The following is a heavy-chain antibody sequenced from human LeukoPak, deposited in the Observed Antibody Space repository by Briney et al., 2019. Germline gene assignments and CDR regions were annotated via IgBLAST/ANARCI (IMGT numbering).Heavy chain of an antibody. Sequence: PGGSLRLSCAASGFTVSSYGMLWVRQAPGKGLEWVAVIWYDGSNKYYADSVKGRFTISRDNSKNTLYLQMNSLRAEDTAVYYCARDYYGSGSYFMSRYYYYGMDVWGQGTTVTVSS. CDR2: IWYDGSNK. V-gene: IGHV3-33*01. J-gene: IGHJ6*02. CDR1: GFTVSSYG. D-gene: IGHD3-10*01. CDR3: ARDYYGSGSYFMSRYYYYGMDV.